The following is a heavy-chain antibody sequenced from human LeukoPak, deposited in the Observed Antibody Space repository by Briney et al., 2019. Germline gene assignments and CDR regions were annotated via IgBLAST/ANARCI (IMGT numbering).Heavy chain of an antibody. CDR3: TTPGGLIVATTPFDY. CDR2: IKSKTDGGTT. V-gene: IGHV3-15*01. D-gene: IGHD5-12*01. CDR1: GFTFNNAW. J-gene: IGHJ4*02. Sequence: GGSLRLSCAASGFTFNNAWTSWVRQAPGKGLEWVGRIKSKTDGGTTDYAAPVKGRFTISRDDSQNTLYLQMNSLEIEDTAVYYCTTPGGLIVATTPFDYWGQGTLVTVSS.